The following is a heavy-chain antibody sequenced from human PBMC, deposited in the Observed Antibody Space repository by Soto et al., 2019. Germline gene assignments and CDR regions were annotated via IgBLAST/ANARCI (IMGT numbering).Heavy chain of an antibody. J-gene: IGHJ6*02. CDR2: IYYSGST. Sequence: SETLSLTCTVSGGSISIGGYYWSCIRQHPGKGLEWIGYIYYSGSTYYNPSLKSRVTISVDTSKNQFSLKLSSVTAADTAVYYCARVAAMDAFDYYYGMDVWGQGTTVTVSS. CDR1: GGSISIGGYY. V-gene: IGHV4-31*03. CDR3: ARVAAMDAFDYYYGMDV. D-gene: IGHD5-18*01.